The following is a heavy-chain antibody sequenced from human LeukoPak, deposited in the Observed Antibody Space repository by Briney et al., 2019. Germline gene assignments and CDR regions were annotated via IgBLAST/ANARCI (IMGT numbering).Heavy chain of an antibody. CDR2: IYHSGST. D-gene: IGHD3-10*01. CDR3: ASLGSGERRYFDY. Sequence: PSETLSLTCTVSGGSISSYYWGWIRQPPGKGLEWIGSIYHSGSTYYNPSLKSRVTISVDTSKNQFSLKLSSVTAADTAVYYCASLGSGERRYFDYWGQGTLVTVSS. CDR1: GGSISSYY. J-gene: IGHJ4*02. V-gene: IGHV4-38-2*02.